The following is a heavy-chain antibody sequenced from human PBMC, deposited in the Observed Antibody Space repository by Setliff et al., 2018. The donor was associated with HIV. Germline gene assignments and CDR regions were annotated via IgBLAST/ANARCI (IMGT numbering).Heavy chain of an antibody. D-gene: IGHD3-22*01. CDR2: IYPGDSDT. CDR3: ARRNRGYDSRGFYRENWFDP. Sequence: GESLTISCKASGYRFTSYWIAWVRQMPGKGPEWMGIIYPGDSDTRYSPSFQGQVTISVDKSLDSAYRQWNTLKAPDTAMYYCARRNRGYDSRGFYRENWFDPWGQGTQVTVSS. V-gene: IGHV5-51*01. CDR1: GYRFTSYW. J-gene: IGHJ5*02.